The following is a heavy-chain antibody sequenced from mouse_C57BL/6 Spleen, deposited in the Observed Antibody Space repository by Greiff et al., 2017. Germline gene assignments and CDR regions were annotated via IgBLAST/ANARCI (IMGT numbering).Heavy chain of an antibody. CDR3: ARFSNYRGTVGYFDV. D-gene: IGHD2-5*01. CDR2: IDPSDSYT. J-gene: IGHJ1*03. Sequence: VKLQQPGAELVRPGTSVKLSCKASGYTFTSYWMHWVKQRPGQGLEWIGVIDPSDSYTNYNQKFKGKATLTVDTSSSTAYMQLSSLTSEDSAVYYCARFSNYRGTVGYFDVWGTGTTVTVSS. CDR1: GYTFTSYW. V-gene: IGHV1-59*01.